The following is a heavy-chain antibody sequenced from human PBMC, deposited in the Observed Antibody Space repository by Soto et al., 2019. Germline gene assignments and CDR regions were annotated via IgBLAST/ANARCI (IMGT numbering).Heavy chain of an antibody. CDR1: GFSFTTAGVA. CDR3: AHSDGGYEIIYFDF. CDR2: IDYKDDR. Sequence: SGPTLVNPTQTLTLTCTFSGFSFTTAGVAVGWIRQTPGGALEWLTLIDYKDDRRFSPSLKTRLTITGDTSKNQVVLSLTNVDPGDTATYFCAHSDGGYEIIYFDFWGQGIPVTVSS. V-gene: IGHV2-5*01. D-gene: IGHD5-12*01. J-gene: IGHJ4*02.